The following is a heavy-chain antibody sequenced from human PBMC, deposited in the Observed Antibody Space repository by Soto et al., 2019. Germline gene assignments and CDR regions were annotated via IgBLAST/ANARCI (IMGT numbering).Heavy chain of an antibody. D-gene: IGHD6-13*01. Sequence: QVQLVESGGGVVQPGRSLRLSCAASGFTFSSYAMHWVRQAPGKGLEWVAVISYDGSNKYYADSVKGRFTISRDNSKNTLYLQMNGLRAEDTAVYYCARAGGGLPGGYSSLGGVDYWGQGTLVTVSS. V-gene: IGHV3-30-3*01. CDR2: ISYDGSNK. CDR1: GFTFSSYA. J-gene: IGHJ4*02. CDR3: ARAGGGLPGGYSSLGGVDY.